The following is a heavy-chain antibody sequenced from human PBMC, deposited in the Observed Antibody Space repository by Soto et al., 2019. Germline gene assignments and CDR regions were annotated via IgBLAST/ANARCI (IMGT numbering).Heavy chain of an antibody. CDR2: ISYDGSNK. J-gene: IGHJ4*02. D-gene: IGHD3-10*01. V-gene: IGHV3-30*18. CDR1: GFTFSSYG. CDR3: RKVRGPVGELFPFDY. Sequence: PGGSLRLSCAASGFTFSSYGMPWVRQAPGKGLEWVAVISYDGSNKYYADSVKGRFTISRDNSKNTLYLQMNGLRAEDTAVYYCRKVRGPVGELFPFDYWGQGTRVPVSS.